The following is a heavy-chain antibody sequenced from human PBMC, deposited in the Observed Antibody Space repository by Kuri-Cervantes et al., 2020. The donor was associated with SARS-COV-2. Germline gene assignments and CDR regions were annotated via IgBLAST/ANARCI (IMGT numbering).Heavy chain of an antibody. CDR2: IWYDGSNK. Sequence: SLKITCAPSVFTFSSYGMHWVRQAPGKGLEWVAVIWYDGSNKYYVDCVKGRFTISRDNAKNSLYLQMNSLRAEDTAVYYCVRKRFGYGYGQRIDWGQGTLVTVSS. D-gene: IGHD5-18*01. CDR1: VFTFSSYG. J-gene: IGHJ4*02. CDR3: VRKRFGYGYGQRID. V-gene: IGHV3-33*01.